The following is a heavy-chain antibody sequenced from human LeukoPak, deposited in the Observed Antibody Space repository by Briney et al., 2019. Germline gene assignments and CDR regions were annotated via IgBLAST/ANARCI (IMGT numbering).Heavy chain of an antibody. CDR3: AKPSHGDFWSGYFGY. Sequence: GGSLRLSCAASGFTFSSYGMHWVRQAPGKGLEWVAFIRYDGSNKYYADSVKGRFTISRDNSKNTLYLQMNSLRAEDTAVYYCAKPSHGDFWSGYFGYWGQGTLVTVSS. CDR1: GFTFSSYG. J-gene: IGHJ4*02. D-gene: IGHD3-3*01. CDR2: IRYDGSNK. V-gene: IGHV3-30*02.